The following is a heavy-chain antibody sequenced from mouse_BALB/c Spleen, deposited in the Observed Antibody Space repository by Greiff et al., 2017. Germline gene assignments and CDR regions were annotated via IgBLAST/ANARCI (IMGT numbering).Heavy chain of an antibody. CDR2: ISYSGST. J-gene: IGHJ3*01. CDR1: GYSITSDYA. CDR3: ARAYYGYGFAY. Sequence: EVQRVESGPGLVKPSQSLSLTCTVTGYSITSDYAWNWIRQFPGNKLEWMGYISYSGSTSYNPSLKSRISITRDTSKNQFFLQLNSVTTEDTATYYCARAYYGYGFAYWGQGTLVTVSA. D-gene: IGHD1-2*01. V-gene: IGHV3-2*02.